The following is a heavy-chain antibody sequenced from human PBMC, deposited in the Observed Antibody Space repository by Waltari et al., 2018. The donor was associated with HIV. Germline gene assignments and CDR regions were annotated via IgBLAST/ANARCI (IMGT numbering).Heavy chain of an antibody. V-gene: IGHV3-11*04. CDR1: GLTFSDCY. Sequence: QVHLVESGGGLVKPGGSLRLTCAACGLTFSDCYMNWVRQAPGKGLELVSYISISGNTIYYADSVKGRFTISRDNAKNSLYLQMNSVRAEDTAVYFCWGGDNAHSDYWGQGTLVTVSS. CDR2: ISISGNTI. J-gene: IGHJ4*02. CDR3: WGGDNAHSDY. D-gene: IGHD4-17*01.